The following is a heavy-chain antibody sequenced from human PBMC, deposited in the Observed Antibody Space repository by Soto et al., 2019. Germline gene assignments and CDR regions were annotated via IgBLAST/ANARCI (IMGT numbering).Heavy chain of an antibody. CDR3: ASHSGSYSRSYYYYGMDV. V-gene: IGHV1-46*01. CDR1: GYTFTSYY. D-gene: IGHD1-26*01. J-gene: IGHJ6*02. CDR2: INPSGGST. Sequence: ASVKVSCKASGYTFTSYYMHWVRQAPGQRLEWMGIINPSGGSTSYAQKFQGRVTMTRDTSTSTVYMELSSLRSEDTAVYYCASHSGSYSRSYYYYGMDVWGQGTTVTVSS.